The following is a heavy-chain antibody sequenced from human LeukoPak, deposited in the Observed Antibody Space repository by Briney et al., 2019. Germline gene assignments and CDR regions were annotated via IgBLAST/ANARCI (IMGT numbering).Heavy chain of an antibody. J-gene: IGHJ4*02. Sequence: GGSLRLSCAASGFTFSSYGMHWVRQAPGKGLEWVAVIWYDGKKKYYADSVKGRFTIPRDNSKNTLYLQMDSLGAEDTALYYCAKANGYNNGRFDFWGQGILITVSS. CDR3: AKANGYNNGRFDF. CDR1: GFTFSSYG. CDR2: IWYDGKKK. D-gene: IGHD5-18*01. V-gene: IGHV3-33*06.